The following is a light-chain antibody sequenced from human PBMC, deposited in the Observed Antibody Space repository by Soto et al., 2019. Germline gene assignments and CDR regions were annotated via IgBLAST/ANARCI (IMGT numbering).Light chain of an antibody. CDR2: AAS. J-gene: IGKJ4*01. Sequence: DIPLTQSPSFLSASVGDRVTITCRASQGISSYLAWYQQKPGKAPKFLIYAASTLQSGVPSRFSGCGSGTEFTLTISSLQPEDFATYYCQQFNSYPLTFGVGTKVEIK. CDR3: QQFNSYPLT. CDR1: QGISSY. V-gene: IGKV1-9*01.